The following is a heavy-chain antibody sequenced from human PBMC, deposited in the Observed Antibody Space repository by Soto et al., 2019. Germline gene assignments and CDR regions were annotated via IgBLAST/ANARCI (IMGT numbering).Heavy chain of an antibody. Sequence: EVQVLESGGGLVQPGGSLRLSCAGSGFTFINYAMNWVRQAPGQGMEWVSSISGGGDAAFFPDSVRGRITISRDNSKNTVTLQMNSLGVDDTAVYYCARKILGSTTRPNYCYFDLWGRGTLVTVSS. CDR3: ARKILGSTTRPNYCYFDL. J-gene: IGHJ2*01. CDR2: ISGGGDAA. V-gene: IGHV3-23*01. D-gene: IGHD7-27*01. CDR1: GFTFINYA.